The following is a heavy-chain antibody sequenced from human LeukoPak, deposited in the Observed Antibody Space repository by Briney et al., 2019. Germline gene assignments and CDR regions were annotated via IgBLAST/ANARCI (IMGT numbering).Heavy chain of an antibody. V-gene: IGHV3-53*04. D-gene: IGHD6-13*01. CDR3: ARTGYSSSWYYFEY. CDR1: GFTVSSNY. Sequence: PGGSLRLSCTASGFTVSSNYMSWVRQAPGKGLEWVSVIYSGGSTYYADSVKGRFTISRHTSKNTLYLQMNSLRAADTAVYYCARTGYSSSWYYFEYWGQGALVTVSP. J-gene: IGHJ4*02. CDR2: IYSGGST.